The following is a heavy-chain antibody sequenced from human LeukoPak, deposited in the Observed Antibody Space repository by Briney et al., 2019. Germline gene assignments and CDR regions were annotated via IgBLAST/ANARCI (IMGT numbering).Heavy chain of an antibody. J-gene: IGHJ4*02. CDR1: GGTINSYY. CDR3: ARSVYCDFPLYYFHY. CDR2: LYYSGST. V-gene: IGHV4-59*08. D-gene: IGHD4-17*01. Sequence: SETLSLTQAVSGGTINSYYWSWIPQPPGKGLEWRGYLYYSGSTNYNPSLKSRVTISVDTSKNQFSLKLSSVTAADTAVYYCARSVYCDFPLYYFHYWGQGTLVTVSS.